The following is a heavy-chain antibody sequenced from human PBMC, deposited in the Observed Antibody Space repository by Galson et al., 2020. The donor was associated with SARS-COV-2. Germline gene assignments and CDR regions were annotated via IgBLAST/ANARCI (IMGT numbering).Heavy chain of an antibody. D-gene: IGHD4-17*01. CDR1: GFTFSTYA. J-gene: IGHJ4*02. CDR2: IRSSGGST. CDR3: AKGVDNGESGFDY. Sequence: TGGSLRLSCAASGFTFSTYAMSWVRQAPGKGLEWVSSIRSSGGSTYHADSVKGRFTISRDNSKNTVYLQMNSLRAEDTAVYYCAKGVDNGESGFDYWGQGTLVTVSS. V-gene: IGHV3-23*01.